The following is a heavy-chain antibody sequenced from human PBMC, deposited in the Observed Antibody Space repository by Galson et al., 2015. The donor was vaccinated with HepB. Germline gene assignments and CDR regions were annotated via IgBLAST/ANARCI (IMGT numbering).Heavy chain of an antibody. D-gene: IGHD3-10*01. V-gene: IGHV3-23*01. CDR2: ISGSGGST. J-gene: IGHJ4*02. CDR1: GFTFSSYA. Sequence: SLRLSCAASGFTFSSYAMSWVRQAPGKGLEWVSAISGSGGSTYYADSVKGRFTISRDNSKNTLYLQMNSLRAEDTAVYYCAKGNYYGSGSYYNVGYWGQGTLVTVSS. CDR3: AKGNYYGSGSYYNVGY.